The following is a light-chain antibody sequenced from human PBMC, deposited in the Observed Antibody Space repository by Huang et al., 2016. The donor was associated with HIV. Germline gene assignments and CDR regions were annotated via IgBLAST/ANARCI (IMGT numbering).Light chain of an antibody. CDR1: QEFNTF. Sequence: AIRITQSPSSLSASTGDKVSITCRASQEFNTFLAWYQKKPGKPPSLLIYATSTWQSGVPSRFSGSGSGTDFTLTITHLQSEDFATYYCQQYYSFPLTFGQGSQVEV. J-gene: IGKJ1*01. CDR3: QQYYSFPLT. CDR2: ATS. V-gene: IGKV1-8*01.